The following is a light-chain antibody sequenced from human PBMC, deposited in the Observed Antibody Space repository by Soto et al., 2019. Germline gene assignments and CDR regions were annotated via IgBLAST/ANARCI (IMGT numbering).Light chain of an antibody. CDR3: SSYSISTAYL. J-gene: IGLJ1*01. Sequence: QPVLTQPASVSGSPGQSITISCTGTSSDVGAYNYVSWYQHHPGKVPKLLIYEVSNRPSGVSYRFSGSKSGNTASLTISGLQAEDEADYFCSSYSISTAYLFGTGTKLTVL. V-gene: IGLV2-14*01. CDR1: SSDVGAYNY. CDR2: EVS.